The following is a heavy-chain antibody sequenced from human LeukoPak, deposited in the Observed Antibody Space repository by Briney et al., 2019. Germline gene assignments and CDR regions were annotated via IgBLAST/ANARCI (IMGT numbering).Heavy chain of an antibody. V-gene: IGHV1-46*01. Sequence: GASVKVSCKAFGYTFTSYYMHWVRQAPGQGLEWMGIINPSGGSTSYAQKFQGRVTMTRDMSTSTVYMELSSLRSEDTAVYYCAIIAAAGLEEMNFDYWGQGTLVTVSS. CDR2: INPSGGST. CDR1: GYTFTSYY. J-gene: IGHJ4*02. D-gene: IGHD6-13*01. CDR3: AIIAAAGLEEMNFDY.